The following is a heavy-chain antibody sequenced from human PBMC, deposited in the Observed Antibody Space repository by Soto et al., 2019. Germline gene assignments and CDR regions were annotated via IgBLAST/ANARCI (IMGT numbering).Heavy chain of an antibody. CDR1: GFTFSGSA. CDR2: IRSRANSYAT. Sequence: GGSLRLSCAASGFTFSGSAMHWVRQASGKGLEWVGRIRSRANSYATTYAASVKGRFTISRGDSENTASLHMNSLKTEDTAVYYCTTSDNDKFVDYWGQGILVTVS. J-gene: IGHJ4*02. V-gene: IGHV3-73*01. CDR3: TTSDNDKFVDY. D-gene: IGHD5-12*01.